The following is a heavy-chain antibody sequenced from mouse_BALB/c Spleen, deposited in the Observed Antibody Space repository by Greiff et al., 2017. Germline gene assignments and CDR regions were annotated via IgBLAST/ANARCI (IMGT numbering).Heavy chain of an antibody. Sequence: QVQLQQSGAELVRPGSSVKISCKASGYAFSSYWMNWVKQRPGQGLEWIGQIYPGDGDTNYNGKFKGKATLTADKSSSTAYMQLSSLTSEDSAVYFCARGSSFPLDYWGQGTTLTVSS. CDR3: ARGSSFPLDY. CDR1: GYAFSSYW. D-gene: IGHD1-1*01. V-gene: IGHV1-80*01. J-gene: IGHJ2*01. CDR2: IYPGDGDT.